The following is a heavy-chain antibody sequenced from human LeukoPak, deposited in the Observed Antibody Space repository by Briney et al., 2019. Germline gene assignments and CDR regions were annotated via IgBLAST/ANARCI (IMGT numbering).Heavy chain of an antibody. V-gene: IGHV3-21*01. CDR1: GFTFSRSS. CDR3: ARSPVYSYGHPYYDY. Sequence: PGGSLRLSCAASGFTFSRSSMNWVRQAPGKGLEWVSSITTSSSYIYYADSVKGRFTISRDNAKNLLYLQMNSLRAEDTAIYYCARSPVYSYGHPYYDYWGQGTLVTVSS. J-gene: IGHJ4*02. CDR2: ITTSSSYI. D-gene: IGHD5-18*01.